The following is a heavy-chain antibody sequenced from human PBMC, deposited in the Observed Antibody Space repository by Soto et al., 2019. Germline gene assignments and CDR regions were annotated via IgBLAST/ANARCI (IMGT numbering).Heavy chain of an antibody. CDR2: IYPGDSYT. Sequence: GESLKISCKGSGYSFTSYWIGWVRQMPGKRLQWMGIIYPGDSYTRYSPSFQGQVTISADKSISTAYLQRSSLKASDTAMYYCARQYCSSTSSPHLHYYYSGMGVWGHGSTVSLSS. J-gene: IGHJ6*02. D-gene: IGHD2-2*01. CDR3: ARQYCSSTSSPHLHYYYSGMGV. CDR1: GYSFTSYW. V-gene: IGHV5-51*01.